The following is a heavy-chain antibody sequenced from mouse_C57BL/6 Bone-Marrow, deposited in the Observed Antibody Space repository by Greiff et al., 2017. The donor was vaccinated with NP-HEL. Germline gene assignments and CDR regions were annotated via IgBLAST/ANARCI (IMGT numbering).Heavy chain of an antibody. CDR3: ARNEEDYDYEFAY. CDR1: GFSLTSYG. D-gene: IGHD2-4*01. V-gene: IGHV2-2*01. CDR2: IWSGGST. J-gene: IGHJ3*01. Sequence: VKLMESGPGLVQPSQSLSITCTVSGFSLTSYGVHWVRQSPGKGLEWLGVIWSGGSTDYNAAFISRLSISKDNSKSQVFFKMNSLQADDTAIYYCARNEEDYDYEFAYWGQGTLVTVSA.